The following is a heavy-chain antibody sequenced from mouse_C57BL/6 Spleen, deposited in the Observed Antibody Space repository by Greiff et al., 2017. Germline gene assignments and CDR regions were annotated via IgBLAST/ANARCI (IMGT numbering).Heavy chain of an antibody. V-gene: IGHV1-62-2*01. Sequence: VQLQQSGAELVKPGASVKLSCKASGYTFPEYTIHWVKQRPGQGLEWIGWFYPGSGSIKYNEKFKDKATLTADKSSSTVYMELSRVTSDDSAVYFCARHEESLDAMDYWGQGTSVTVSS. J-gene: IGHJ4*01. CDR1: GYTFPEYT. CDR3: ARHEESLDAMDY. D-gene: IGHD6-1*01. CDR2: FYPGSGSI.